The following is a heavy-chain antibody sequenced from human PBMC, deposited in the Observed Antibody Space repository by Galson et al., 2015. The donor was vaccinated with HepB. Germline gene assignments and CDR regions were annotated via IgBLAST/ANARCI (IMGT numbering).Heavy chain of an antibody. CDR2: ISSSSSYI. D-gene: IGHD3-22*01. J-gene: IGHJ4*02. CDR3: ASIFYYDSSGPSDY. CDR1: GFTFSSYS. Sequence: SLRLSCAASGFTFSSYSMNWDRQAPGKGLEWVSSISSSSSYIYYADSVKGRFTISRDNAKNSLYLQMNSLRAEDTAVYYCASIFYYDSSGPSDYWGQGTLVTVSS. V-gene: IGHV3-21*01.